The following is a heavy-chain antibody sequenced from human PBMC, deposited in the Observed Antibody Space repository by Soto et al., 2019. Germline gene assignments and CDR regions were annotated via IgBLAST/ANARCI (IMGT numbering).Heavy chain of an antibody. CDR1: GYSINRGYY. CDR2: THYSGST. J-gene: IGHJ5*02. Sequence: SETLSLTCAVSGYSINRGYYWGWIRQPPGKGLEWIGSTHYSGSTYYNPSLKSRVTISVDMSKNQLSLNVSPVTAADAAVYYCVRDRSSGWFGQKNNWFDPWGSGTLVTVSS. CDR3: VRDRSSGWFGQKNNWFDP. D-gene: IGHD6-19*01. V-gene: IGHV4-38-2*02.